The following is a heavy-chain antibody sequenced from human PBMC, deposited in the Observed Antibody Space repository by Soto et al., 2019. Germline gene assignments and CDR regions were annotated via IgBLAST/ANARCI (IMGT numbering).Heavy chain of an antibody. J-gene: IGHJ4*02. CDR3: ARLTYTAMVTGFDY. Sequence: PSETLSLTCAVSGVSISSSNWWSWVRQPPGKGLEWIGEIYHSGSTNYNPSLKSRVTISVNKSKNQFSLKLTSVTAADTAVYYCARLTYTAMVTGFDYWGQGTLVTVSS. V-gene: IGHV4-4*02. D-gene: IGHD5-18*01. CDR2: IYHSGST. CDR1: GVSISSSNW.